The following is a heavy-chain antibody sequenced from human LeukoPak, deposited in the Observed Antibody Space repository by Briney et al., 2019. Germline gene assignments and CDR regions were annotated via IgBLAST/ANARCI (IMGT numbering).Heavy chain of an antibody. CDR2: ISGNGGDR. Sequence: GGSLRLSCAASGFTFSSYAMRWVRQAPGKGLEWVSPISGNGGDRYYADSVKGRFTISRDNSKNALYMHMNRLRAEDTPVYYCSDKYSYDCWGQGTLVTLSS. V-gene: IGHV3-23*01. J-gene: IGHJ4*02. CDR1: GFTFSSYA. CDR3: SDKYSYDC. D-gene: IGHD5-18*01.